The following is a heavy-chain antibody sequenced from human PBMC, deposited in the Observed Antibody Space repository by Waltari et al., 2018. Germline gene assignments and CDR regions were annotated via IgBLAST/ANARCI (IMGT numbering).Heavy chain of an antibody. CDR1: GDSVSSDSAA. Sequence: QLQQSGPGLVKPSQTLSVTCAISGDSVSSDSAAWPWIRQSPSRGLEWLGRTYYMSKWFTHYEFSVKSRLTINADTSTNQVTLHLNSVTPEDTAVYYCARESNPYHADTGLDPWGQGILVIVSS. J-gene: IGHJ5*02. CDR2: TYYMSKWFT. V-gene: IGHV6-1*01. CDR3: ARESNPYHADTGLDP.